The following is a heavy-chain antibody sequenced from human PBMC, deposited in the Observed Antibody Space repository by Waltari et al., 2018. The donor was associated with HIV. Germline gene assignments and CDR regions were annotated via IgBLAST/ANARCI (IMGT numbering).Heavy chain of an antibody. CDR1: GLSVSSYW. CDR3: SRDTFGEYDY. CDR2: INIDGSRI. V-gene: IGHV3-74*01. Sequence: EVQLVQSGGGLLKPGGSLRLSCAASGLSVSSYWMHWGRQTPGKGLVWVSRINIDGSRIDYADSVRGRFTISRDSAKNTLSLQMNSLTEEDTAVYYCSRDTFGEYDYWGQGTLVTVSS. D-gene: IGHD3-10*01. J-gene: IGHJ4*02.